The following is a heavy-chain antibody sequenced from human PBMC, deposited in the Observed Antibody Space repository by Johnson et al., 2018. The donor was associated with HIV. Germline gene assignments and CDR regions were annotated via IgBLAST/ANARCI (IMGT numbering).Heavy chain of an antibody. Sequence: QVQLVESGGGVVQPGRSLRLSCAASGFTFSSYGMHWVRQAPGKGPEWVAVISFDGNNKYFADPVNGRFTISSDESKNTLFLEMDSLRPEDTALYYCARESRSGTGNVPGRHALDVWGQGTMVTVSS. CDR2: ISFDGNNK. J-gene: IGHJ3*01. CDR3: ARESRSGTGNVPGRHALDV. D-gene: IGHD1-1*01. V-gene: IGHV3-30*03. CDR1: GFTFSSYG.